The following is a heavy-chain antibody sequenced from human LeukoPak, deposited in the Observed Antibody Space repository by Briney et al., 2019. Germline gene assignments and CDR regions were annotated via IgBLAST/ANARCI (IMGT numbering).Heavy chain of an antibody. CDR2: IYYSGST. V-gene: IGHV4-61*01. J-gene: IGHJ4*02. Sequence: SETLSLTCTVSGGSVSSGSYYWSWIRQPPGKGLEWIGYIYYSGSTNYNPSLKCRVTISVDTSKNQFSLKLSSVTAADTAVYYCARLSLYCGGDCYPGPIGYWGQGTLVTVSS. D-gene: IGHD2-21*02. CDR1: GGSVSSGSYY. CDR3: ARLSLYCGGDCYPGPIGY.